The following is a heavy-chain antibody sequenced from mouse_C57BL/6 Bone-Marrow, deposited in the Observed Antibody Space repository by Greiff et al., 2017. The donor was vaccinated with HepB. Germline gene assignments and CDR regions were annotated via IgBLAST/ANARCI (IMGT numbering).Heavy chain of an antibody. Sequence: EVKLVESGGGLVQPKGSLKLSCAASGFSFNTYAMNWVRQAPGKGLEWVARIRSKSNNYATYYADSVKDRFTISRDDSESMLYLQMNNLKTEDTAMYYCVREGYSPGNFDYWGQGTTLTVSS. CDR3: VREGYSPGNFDY. V-gene: IGHV10-1*01. CDR1: GFSFNTYA. J-gene: IGHJ2*01. CDR2: IRSKSNNYAT.